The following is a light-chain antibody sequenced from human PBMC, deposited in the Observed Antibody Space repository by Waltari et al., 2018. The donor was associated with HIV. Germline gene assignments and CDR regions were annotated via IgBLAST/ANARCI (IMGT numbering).Light chain of an antibody. CDR2: LGS. J-gene: IGKJ1*01. V-gene: IGKV2-28*01. Sequence: DIVMTQSPLSLPVTPGEAASSSCRSSQSLLHSNGYSYLEWYLQKPGQSPQLLIYLGSNRASGVPDRFSGSGSGTDFTLKISRVEAEDVGVYYCMQALETPRTFGQGTKVEIK. CDR3: MQALETPRT. CDR1: QSLLHSNGYSY.